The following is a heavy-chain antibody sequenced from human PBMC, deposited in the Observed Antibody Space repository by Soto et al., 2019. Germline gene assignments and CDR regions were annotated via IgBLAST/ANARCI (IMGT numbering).Heavy chain of an antibody. CDR2: IKSKTDGGTT. D-gene: IGHD2-2*01. CDR3: TTGVPAAGYYYYGMDV. J-gene: IGHJ6*02. Sequence: GWSLRLSCASSVFTFINAWMSWVRQAPGKGLEWVGRIKSKTDGGTTDYAAPVKGRFTISRDDSKNTLYLQMNSLKTEDTAVYYCTTGVPAAGYYYYGMDVWGQGTTVTVSS. V-gene: IGHV3-15*01. CDR1: VFTFINAW.